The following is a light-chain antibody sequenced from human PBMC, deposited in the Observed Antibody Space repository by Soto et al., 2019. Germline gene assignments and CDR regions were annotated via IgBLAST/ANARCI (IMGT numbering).Light chain of an antibody. Sequence: EIVLTQSPGTLSLPPEERATPSSRASQSVSSSYLAWYQQKPGQAPRLLIYGASRRATGIPGRFSGSGSGTDFTLTSSGLAPVDFAVNYCQQYGCSPPFSFGGGIKVEIK. CDR1: QSVSSSY. J-gene: IGKJ4*01. CDR3: QQYGCSPPFS. V-gene: IGKV3-20*01. CDR2: GAS.